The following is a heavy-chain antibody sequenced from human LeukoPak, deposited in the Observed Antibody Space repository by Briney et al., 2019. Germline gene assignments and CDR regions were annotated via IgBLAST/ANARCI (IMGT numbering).Heavy chain of an antibody. CDR2: IYHNGST. D-gene: IGHD3-16*01. V-gene: IGHV4-59*01. CDR3: ARVSSGEKIDY. Sequence: SETLSLTCTVSGASISSYYWTWIRQPPGKGLEWIGYIYHNGSTNYNPSLKSRVTISIDTSKSQFSLKLTSVTAADTAVYYCARVSSGEKIDYWGQGTVVTVSS. J-gene: IGHJ4*02. CDR1: GASISSYY.